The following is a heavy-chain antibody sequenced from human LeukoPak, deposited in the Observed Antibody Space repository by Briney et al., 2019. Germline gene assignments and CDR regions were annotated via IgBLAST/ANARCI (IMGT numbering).Heavy chain of an antibody. CDR1: GFTFSNAW. V-gene: IGHV3-15*01. D-gene: IGHD3-22*01. J-gene: IGHJ3*02. CDR3: TTVDYYDSSGYYPYAFDI. CDR2: IKSKTDGGTT. Sequence: GGSLRLSCAASGFTFSNAWMSWVRQAPGKGLEWVGRIKSKTDGGTTDYAAPVKGRFTISRDDSKNTLYLQMNSLKTEDTAVYYCTTVDYYDSSGYYPYAFDIWGQGSMVTVSS.